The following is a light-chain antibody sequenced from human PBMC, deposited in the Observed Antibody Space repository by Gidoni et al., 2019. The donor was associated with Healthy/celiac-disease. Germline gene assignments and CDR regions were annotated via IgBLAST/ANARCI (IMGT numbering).Light chain of an antibody. Sequence: EIVLTQSPGTLSLFPGERATLSCRASQSVSRSYLAWYQQKPGQAPRLLIYGASSRATGIPDRFSGSGSGTDFTLTISRLEPEDFAVYYCQQYGSSLPLTFGGGTKVEIK. V-gene: IGKV3-20*01. CDR1: QSVSRSY. CDR3: QQYGSSLPLT. CDR2: GAS. J-gene: IGKJ4*01.